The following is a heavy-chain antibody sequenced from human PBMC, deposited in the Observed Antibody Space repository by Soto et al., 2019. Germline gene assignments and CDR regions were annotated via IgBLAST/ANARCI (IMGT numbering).Heavy chain of an antibody. CDR2: ISYDGSNK. J-gene: IGHJ4*01. D-gene: IGHD6-13*01. V-gene: IGHV3-30*18. CDR3: AKDQLQQLVHFFDY. CDR1: GFTFSSYG. Sequence: GGSLRLSCAASGFTFSSYGMHWVRQAPGKGLEWVAVISYDGSNKYYADSVEGRFTISRDNSKNTLYLQMNSLRAEDTAVYYCAKDQLQQLVHFFDYWGQGTLVTVSS.